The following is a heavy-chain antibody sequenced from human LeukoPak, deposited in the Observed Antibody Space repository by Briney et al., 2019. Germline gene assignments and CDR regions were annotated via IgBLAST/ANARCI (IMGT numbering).Heavy chain of an antibody. CDR1: GGSISSYY. CDR3: ARDLPYSSGWSSQDY. Sequence: PSETLSLTCTVSGGSISSYYWSWIRQPAGKGLEWIGRIYTSGGTNYNPSLKSRVTMSVDTSKNQFSLKLSSVTAADTAVYYCARDLPYSSGWSSQDYWGQGTLVTVSS. D-gene: IGHD6-19*01. J-gene: IGHJ4*02. CDR2: IYTSGGT. V-gene: IGHV4-4*07.